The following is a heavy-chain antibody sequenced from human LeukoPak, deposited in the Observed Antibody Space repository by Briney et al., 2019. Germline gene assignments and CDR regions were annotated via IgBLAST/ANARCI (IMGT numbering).Heavy chain of an antibody. D-gene: IGHD2-2*01. J-gene: IGHJ4*02. CDR2: IYHSGST. CDR3: AREVIVVVPAAIRPYYFDY. CDR1: GGSISSGGHY. Sequence: TSETLSLTCTVSGGSISSGGHYWSWIRQPPGKGLEWIGYIYHSGSTYYNPSLKSRVTVSVDRSKNQFSLKLSSVTAADTAVYYCAREVIVVVPAAIRPYYFDYWGRGTLVTVSS. V-gene: IGHV4-30-2*01.